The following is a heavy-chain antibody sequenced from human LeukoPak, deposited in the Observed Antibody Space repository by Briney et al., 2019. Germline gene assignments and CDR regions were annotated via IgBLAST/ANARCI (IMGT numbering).Heavy chain of an antibody. CDR3: ARDRRYSSSWVRRDAFDI. D-gene: IGHD6-13*01. V-gene: IGHV3-30*04. J-gene: IGHJ3*02. CDR1: GFTFSSYA. Sequence: GGSLRLSCAASGFTFSSYAMHWVRQAPGKGLEWVAVISYDGSNKYYADSVKGRFTISRDNSKNTLHLQMNSLRAEDTAVYYCARDRRYSSSWVRRDAFDIWGQGTLVTVSS. CDR2: ISYDGSNK.